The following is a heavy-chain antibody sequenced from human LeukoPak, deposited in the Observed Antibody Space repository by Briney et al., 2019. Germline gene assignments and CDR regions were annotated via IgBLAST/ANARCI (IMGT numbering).Heavy chain of an antibody. D-gene: IGHD4-17*01. CDR2: ISYDGSNK. V-gene: IGHV3-30*18. J-gene: IGHJ4*02. CDR3: AKDRDHDYSDDYFDD. CDR1: GFTFTSYG. Sequence: GGSLRLSCAASGFTFTSYGMHWVRQAPGKGLEWVALISYDGSNKYYADSVKGRFTISRDNSKNTLYLQMVSLSAEDTAVYYCAKDRDHDYSDDYFDDWGQGTLVTASS.